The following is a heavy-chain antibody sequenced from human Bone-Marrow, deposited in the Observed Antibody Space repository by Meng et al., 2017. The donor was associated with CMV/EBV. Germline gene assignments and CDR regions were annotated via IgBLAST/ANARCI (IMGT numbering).Heavy chain of an antibody. CDR2: IKQDGSEK. Sequence: GGSLRLSCAASGFTFSRYWMSWVRQAPGKGLEWVANIKQDGSEKYYVDSVKGRFTISRDNAKNSLYLQMNSLRAGDTAVYYCARDGNRGDYRVDYWGQGTLVTVSS. CDR3: ARDGNRGDYRVDY. D-gene: IGHD4-11*01. J-gene: IGHJ4*02. CDR1: GFTFSRYW. V-gene: IGHV3-7*01.